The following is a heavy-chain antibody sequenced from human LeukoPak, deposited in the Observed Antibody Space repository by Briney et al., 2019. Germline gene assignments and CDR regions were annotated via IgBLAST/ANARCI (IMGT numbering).Heavy chain of an antibody. Sequence: ASVKVSCKASGYTFTGYYMHWVRQAPGQGLEWMGRINPNSGGTNYAQKFQGRVTMTRDTSISTAYMELSRLRSDDTAVYYCARGHYGGNPYYFDYWGQGTLVIISS. J-gene: IGHJ4*02. CDR2: INPNSGGT. D-gene: IGHD4/OR15-4a*01. CDR3: ARGHYGGNPYYFDY. V-gene: IGHV1-2*06. CDR1: GYTFTGYY.